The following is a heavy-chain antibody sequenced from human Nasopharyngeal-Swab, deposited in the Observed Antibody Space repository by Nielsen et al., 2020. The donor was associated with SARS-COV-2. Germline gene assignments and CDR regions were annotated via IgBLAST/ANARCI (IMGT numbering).Heavy chain of an antibody. CDR1: GFTFDDYA. Sequence: GGSLRLSCAASGFTFDDYAMHWVRQAPGKGLEWVSGISWNSGSIGYADSVKGRFTISRDNAKNSLYLQMNSLRAEDTASYYCAKGGHGYSYGLVDYWGQGTLVTVSS. CDR2: ISWNSGSI. V-gene: IGHV3-9*01. CDR3: AKGGHGYSYGLVDY. D-gene: IGHD5-18*01. J-gene: IGHJ4*02.